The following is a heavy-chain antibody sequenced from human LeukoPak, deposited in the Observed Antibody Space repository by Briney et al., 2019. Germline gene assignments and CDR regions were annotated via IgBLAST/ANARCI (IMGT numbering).Heavy chain of an antibody. CDR2: ISYDGSNK. CDR1: GFTFSSYA. V-gene: IGHV3-30-3*01. CDR3: ARQFLRNWFDP. D-gene: IGHD3-3*01. J-gene: IGHJ5*02. Sequence: GGSLRLSCAASGFTFSSYAMHWVRQAPGKGLEWVAVISYDGSNKYYADSVKGRFTISRDNSKNTLYLQMNSLRAEDTAVYYCARQFLRNWFDPWGQGTLVTVSS.